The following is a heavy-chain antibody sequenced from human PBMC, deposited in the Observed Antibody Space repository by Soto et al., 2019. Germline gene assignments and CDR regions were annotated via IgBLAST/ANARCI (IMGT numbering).Heavy chain of an antibody. CDR1: GFTFRSYS. D-gene: IGHD3-16*01. CDR2: ISSSSTSI. V-gene: IGHV3-21*01. CDR3: ARVSTVTSGGRWFDP. Sequence: EVHLVESGGVLVKPGGYLRLSGAASGFTFRSYSMNWVRQAPGQGLEWVSSISSSSTSIYYADSLKGRFTISRDNAKNSLFLQMNSLRAEDTAVYYCARVSTVTSGGRWFDPWGRGTLVTVSS. J-gene: IGHJ5*02.